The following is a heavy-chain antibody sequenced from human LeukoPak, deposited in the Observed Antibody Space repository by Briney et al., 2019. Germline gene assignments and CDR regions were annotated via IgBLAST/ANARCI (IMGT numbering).Heavy chain of an antibody. J-gene: IGHJ4*02. D-gene: IGHD6-13*01. CDR2: INQDGSEK. V-gene: IGHV3-7*01. CDR3: ARDGEAAGLYFDY. CDR1: GFSFSSYW. Sequence: PGGSLRLSCAVSGFSFSSYWMNWVRQAPGRGLAWVASINQDGSEKYYADSVKGRFTISRDNAKNSLYLQMNSLRAEDTAIYYCARDGEAAGLYFDYWGQGTLVTVSS.